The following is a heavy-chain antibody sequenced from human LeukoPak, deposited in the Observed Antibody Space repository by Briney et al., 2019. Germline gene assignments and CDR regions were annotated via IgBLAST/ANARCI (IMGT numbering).Heavy chain of an antibody. Sequence: PGGSLRVSCAASGFTFSVFDMNWVRQAPGKGLEWISSITSSSTYKYYADSVRGRFTISRDNAKNSLFLQMDSLTAEDTAVYYCVAPSCGGGACYAFDFWGQGILVTVSS. V-gene: IGHV3-21*01. CDR3: VAPSCGGGACYAFDF. CDR1: GFTFSVFD. CDR2: ITSSSTYK. J-gene: IGHJ4*02. D-gene: IGHD2-15*01.